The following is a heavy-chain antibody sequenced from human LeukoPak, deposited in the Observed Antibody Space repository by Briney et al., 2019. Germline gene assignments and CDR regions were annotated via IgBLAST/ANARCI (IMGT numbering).Heavy chain of an antibody. V-gene: IGHV3-23*01. D-gene: IGHD6-13*01. J-gene: IGHJ5*02. CDR3: AKEDSSSWFDP. Sequence: PGGSLRLSCAASGFTFSSDAMSWVRQAPGKGGEGVSAISGSGGSTYYADSVKGRFTISRDNSKNTLYLQMNSLRAEDTSVYYCAKEDSSSWFDPWGQGTLVTVSS. CDR1: GFTFSSDA. CDR2: ISGSGGST.